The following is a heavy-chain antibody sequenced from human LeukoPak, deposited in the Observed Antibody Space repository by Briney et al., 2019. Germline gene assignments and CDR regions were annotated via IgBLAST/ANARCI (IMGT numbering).Heavy chain of an antibody. V-gene: IGHV3-53*01. D-gene: IGHD1-1*01. J-gene: IGHJ3*02. CDR1: GFTISSNY. CDR2: IFNSGDT. CDR3: ARDPAPATGAFDI. Sequence: GGSLRLSCAASGFTISSNYMNWVRQAPGKGLEWVSVIFNSGDTYYADSVKGRFTISRDTSKNTPYLQMNSLRVDDTAVYYCARDPAPATGAFDIWGQGTMVIIS.